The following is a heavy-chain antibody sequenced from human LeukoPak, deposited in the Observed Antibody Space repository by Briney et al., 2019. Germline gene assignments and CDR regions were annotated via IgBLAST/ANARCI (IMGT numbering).Heavy chain of an antibody. CDR2: ISWNSGSI. CDR1: GFTFSSYW. Sequence: GGSLRLSCAASGFTFSSYWMSWVRQAPGKGLEWVSGISWNSGSIGYADSVKGRFTISRDNAKKSLYLQMNSLRAEDTALYYCAKDRGYSSRYYYYGMDVWGQGTTVTVSS. V-gene: IGHV3-9*01. J-gene: IGHJ6*02. CDR3: AKDRGYSSRYYYYGMDV. D-gene: IGHD2-15*01.